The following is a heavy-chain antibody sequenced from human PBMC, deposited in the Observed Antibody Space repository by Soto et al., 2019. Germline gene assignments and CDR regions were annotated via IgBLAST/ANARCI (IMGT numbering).Heavy chain of an antibody. CDR2: IIPIIGII. J-gene: IGHJ5*02. Sequence: QVQLVQSGAEVKKPGSSVKVSCKSSGGIFSTYTITWVRQAPGQGLEWMGRIIPIIGIINYAQKFQGRVTISAEKFTGTASMELTGLTSDDTAVYYCAGDPDSHYNDSHASSYPWGQGTLVTVSS. D-gene: IGHD4-4*01. CDR1: GGIFSTYT. CDR3: AGDPDSHYNDSHASSYP. V-gene: IGHV1-69*08.